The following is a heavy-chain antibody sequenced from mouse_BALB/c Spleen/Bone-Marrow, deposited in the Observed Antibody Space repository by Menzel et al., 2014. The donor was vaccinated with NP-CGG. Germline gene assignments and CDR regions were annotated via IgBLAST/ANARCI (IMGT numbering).Heavy chain of an antibody. CDR1: GYTFTSYY. CDR3: TRGGWLAMDY. D-gene: IGHD2-3*01. CDR2: INPSNGGT. V-gene: IGHV1S81*02. J-gene: IGHJ4*01. Sequence: QVQLQQSGAELVKPGASVKLSCEASGYTFTSYYMYWVKQRPGQGLEWIGEINPSNGGTNFNEKFKSKATLTVDKSSSTAYMQLSSLTSEDSAVYYCTRGGWLAMDYWGQGTSVTVSS.